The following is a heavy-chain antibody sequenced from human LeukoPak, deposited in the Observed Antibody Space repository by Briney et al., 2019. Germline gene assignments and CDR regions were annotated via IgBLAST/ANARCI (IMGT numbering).Heavy chain of an antibody. D-gene: IGHD6-13*01. CDR2: INPNSGGT. Sequence: ASVKVTCKASGYTFTGYYMHWVRQAPGQGLEWMGRINPNSGGTNYAQKFQGRVTMTRDTSISTAYMELSRLRSDDTAVYYCARDWLIAAAFDYWGQGTLVTVSS. CDR1: GYTFTGYY. CDR3: ARDWLIAAAFDY. J-gene: IGHJ4*02. V-gene: IGHV1-2*06.